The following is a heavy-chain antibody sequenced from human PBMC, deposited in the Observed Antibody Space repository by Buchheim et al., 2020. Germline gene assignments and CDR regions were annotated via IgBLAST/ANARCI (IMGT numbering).Heavy chain of an antibody. CDR2: IYSGGST. CDR3: ARGRGDDSSGYYYSYYYYYGMDV. V-gene: IGHV3-66*02. J-gene: IGHJ6*02. D-gene: IGHD3-22*01. Sequence: EVQLVESGGGLVQPGGSLRLSCAASGFTVSSNYMSWVRQAPGKGLDWVSVIYSGGSTYYADSVKGRFTISRDNSKNTLYLQMNSLRAEDTAVYYCARGRGDDSSGYYYSYYYYYGMDVWGQGTT. CDR1: GFTVSSNY.